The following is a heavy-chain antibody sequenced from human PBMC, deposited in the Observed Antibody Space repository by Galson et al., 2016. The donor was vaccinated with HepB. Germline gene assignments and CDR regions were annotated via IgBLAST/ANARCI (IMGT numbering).Heavy chain of an antibody. V-gene: IGHV3-48*04. CDR1: GFIFSNYR. D-gene: IGHD3-10*01. CDR3: ARESTGSYFD. Sequence: SLRLSCAASGFIFSNYRMHWVRQAPGKGLEGVSYISGSGDRRYYADSVKGRFTVSRDSAKNSLYLQMSGLRVEETAVYYCARESTGSYFDWGQGTLVAVSS. J-gene: IGHJ4*02. CDR2: ISGSGDRR.